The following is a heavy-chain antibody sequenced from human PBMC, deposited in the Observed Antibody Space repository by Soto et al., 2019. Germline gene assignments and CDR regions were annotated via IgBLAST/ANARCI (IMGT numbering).Heavy chain of an antibody. CDR2: INHSGST. Sequence: SETLSLTCAVYGGSFSGYYWSWIRQPPGKGLEWIGEINHSGSTNYNPSLKSRVTISVDTSKNQFSLKLSSVTAADTAVYYCARYSGYSSVRRNWFDPWGQGTLVTVSS. V-gene: IGHV4-34*01. D-gene: IGHD6-19*01. J-gene: IGHJ5*02. CDR3: ARYSGYSSVRRNWFDP. CDR1: GGSFSGYY.